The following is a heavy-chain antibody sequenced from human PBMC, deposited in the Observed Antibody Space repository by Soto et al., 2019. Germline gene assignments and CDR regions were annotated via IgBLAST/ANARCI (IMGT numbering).Heavy chain of an antibody. D-gene: IGHD3-16*02. J-gene: IGHJ5*02. V-gene: IGHV2-5*02. Sequence: SGPTLVNPTQTLTLTCTFSGFSLSTSGVGVGWIRQPPGKALEWLALIYWDDDKRYSPSLKSRLTITKDTSKNQVVLTMTNMDPVDTATYYCAHRYFPHLSLWGIYRSINWFDPWGQGTLVTVSS. CDR3: AHRYFPHLSLWGIYRSINWFDP. CDR1: GFSLSTSGVG. CDR2: IYWDDDK.